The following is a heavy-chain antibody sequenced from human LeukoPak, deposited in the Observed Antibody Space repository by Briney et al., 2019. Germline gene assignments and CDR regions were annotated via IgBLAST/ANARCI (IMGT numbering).Heavy chain of an antibody. J-gene: IGHJ4*02. CDR1: GGSFRSYY. CDR3: ARAAYGSGSYPLDY. CDR2: IYDSGST. D-gene: IGHD3-10*01. V-gene: IGHV4-59*01. Sequence: SETLSLTCTVSGGSFRSYYWSWIRQPPGKGLEWIGYIYDSGSTNYNPSLKSRVTISVDTSNNQFSLKLSSVTAADSAVYYCARAAYGSGSYPLDYWGQGTLVTVSS.